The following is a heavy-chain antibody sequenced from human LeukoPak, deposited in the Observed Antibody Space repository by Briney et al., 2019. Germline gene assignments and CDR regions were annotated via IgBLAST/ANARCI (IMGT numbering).Heavy chain of an antibody. V-gene: IGHV6-1*01. CDR1: GDSVSSKSAA. CDR2: TYYRSKWYN. CDR3: ASSDNYGGDAFDI. J-gene: IGHJ3*02. Sequence: SQTLSLTCAISGDSVSSKSAAWNWIRQSPSGGLEWLGRTYYRSKWYNDYAVSVKGRITINPDTSKNQFSLQLNSVTPEDTAVYYCASSDNYGGDAFDIWGQGTMVIVSS. D-gene: IGHD4/OR15-4a*01.